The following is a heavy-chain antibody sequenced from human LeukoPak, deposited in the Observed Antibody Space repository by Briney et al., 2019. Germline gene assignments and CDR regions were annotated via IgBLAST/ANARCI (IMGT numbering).Heavy chain of an antibody. Sequence: GGSLRLSCAASGFTVSNNYMSWVRQAPGKGLEWVSLFSGGGSSRTDYADSVKGRFTISRDNSKNTLYLQMNSLRVEDTAVYYCAKDLISAAGRGDFQHWGQGTLATVSS. D-gene: IGHD6-13*01. V-gene: IGHV3-53*01. CDR2: FSGGGSSRT. CDR3: AKDLISAAGRGDFQH. CDR1: GFTVSNNY. J-gene: IGHJ1*01.